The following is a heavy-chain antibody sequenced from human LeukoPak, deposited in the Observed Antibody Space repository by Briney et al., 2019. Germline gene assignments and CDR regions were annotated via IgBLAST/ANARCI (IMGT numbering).Heavy chain of an antibody. V-gene: IGHV3-30*02. Sequence: GGSLRLSCAASGFTFSSYGMHWVRQAPGKGLEWVAFIRYDGSNKYYADSVKGRFTISRDNAKNSLYLQMNSLRAEDTAVYYCAGQWLVHDAFDIWGQGTMVTVSS. CDR3: AGQWLVHDAFDI. J-gene: IGHJ3*02. CDR2: IRYDGSNK. CDR1: GFTFSSYG. D-gene: IGHD6-19*01.